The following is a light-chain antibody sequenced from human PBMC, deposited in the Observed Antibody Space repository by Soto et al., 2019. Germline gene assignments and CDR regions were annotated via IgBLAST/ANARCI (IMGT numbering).Light chain of an antibody. CDR1: QSVSSN. J-gene: IGKJ5*01. V-gene: IGKV3D-15*01. Sequence: IVITQAPAALSVSPGERATLSCRASQSVSSNLAWYQQKPGQAPRLLIYGASTRATGIPARFSGSGSGTEFTLTISSLQSEDFAVYYCQPYNNWTPITFGQGTRLEIK. CDR3: QPYNNWTPIT. CDR2: GAS.